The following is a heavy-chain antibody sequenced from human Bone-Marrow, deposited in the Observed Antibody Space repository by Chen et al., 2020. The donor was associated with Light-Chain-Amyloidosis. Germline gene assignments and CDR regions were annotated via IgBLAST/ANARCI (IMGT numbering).Heavy chain of an antibody. CDR2: IYPDDSDA. D-gene: IGHD5-12*01. V-gene: IGHV5-51*01. Sequence: EVQLDHSGPEVKKPGESLKISCKGPGYTFPNYWIGWVRQMPGKGLEWMGVIYPDDSDARYSPSFEGQVTISADKSITTAYLQWRSLKASDTAMYYCARRRDGYNFDYWGQGTLVTVSS. CDR1: GYTFPNYW. CDR3: ARRRDGYNFDY. J-gene: IGHJ4*02.